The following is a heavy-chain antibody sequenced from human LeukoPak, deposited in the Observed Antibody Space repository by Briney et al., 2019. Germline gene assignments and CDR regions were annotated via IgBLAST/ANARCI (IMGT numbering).Heavy chain of an antibody. CDR1: GFTFSSYG. CDR2: IWYDGSNK. D-gene: IGHD4-17*01. Sequence: PGGSLRLSCAASGFTFSSYGMHWVRQAPGKGLEWVAVIWYDGSNKYYADSVKGRFTISRDNSKNALYLQMNSLRAEDTAVYYCAKSLRDYFDYWGQGTLVTVSP. V-gene: IGHV3-33*06. CDR3: AKSLRDYFDY. J-gene: IGHJ4*02.